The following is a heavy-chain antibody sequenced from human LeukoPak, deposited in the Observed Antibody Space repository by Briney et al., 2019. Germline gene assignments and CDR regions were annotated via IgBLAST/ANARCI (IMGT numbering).Heavy chain of an antibody. D-gene: IGHD3-16*01. CDR3: ARVIPPYSPGGVTGYFDY. J-gene: IGHJ4*02. Sequence: GGSLRLSCAASGFTFNNYAMSWVRQAPGKGLEWVSAISGSGGSTYYADSVKGRFTISRDNSKNTLYLQMNSLRAEDTAVYYCARVIPPYSPGGVTGYFDYWGQGTLVTVSS. V-gene: IGHV3-23*01. CDR2: ISGSGGST. CDR1: GFTFNNYA.